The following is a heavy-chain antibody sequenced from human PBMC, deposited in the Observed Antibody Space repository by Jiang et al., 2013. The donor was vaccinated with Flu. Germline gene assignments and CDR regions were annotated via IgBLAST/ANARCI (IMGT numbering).Heavy chain of an antibody. Sequence: GSGLVKPSETLSLTCTVSGGSISSYYWSWIRQPPGKGLEWIGYIYYSGSTNYNPSLKSRVTISVDTSKNQFSLKLSSVTAADTAVYYCARLGDYYDSSGYRDAFDIWGQGTMVTVSS. D-gene: IGHD3-22*01. V-gene: IGHV4-59*08. J-gene: IGHJ3*02. CDR3: ARLGDYYDSSGYRDAFDI. CDR2: IYYSGST. CDR1: GGSISSYY.